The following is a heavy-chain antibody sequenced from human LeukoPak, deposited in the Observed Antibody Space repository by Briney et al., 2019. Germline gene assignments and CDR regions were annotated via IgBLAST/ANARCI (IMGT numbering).Heavy chain of an antibody. Sequence: PGGSLRLSCAPSRFSFSSYSRYWVRQAPGEGLEWVSSISSSSSYIYYADSVKGRFTISRDNAKNSLYLQMNSLRAEDTAVYYCAREGARDYVLEGMDVWGQGTTVTVSS. V-gene: IGHV3-21*01. D-gene: IGHD2-21*01. J-gene: IGHJ6*02. CDR1: RFSFSSYS. CDR3: AREGARDYVLEGMDV. CDR2: ISSSSSYI.